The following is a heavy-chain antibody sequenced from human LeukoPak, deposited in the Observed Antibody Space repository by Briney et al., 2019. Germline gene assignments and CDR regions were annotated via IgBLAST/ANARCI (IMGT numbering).Heavy chain of an antibody. D-gene: IGHD1-26*01. Sequence: VASVKVSCKVSGYTLTELSMHWVRQAPGKGLEXXXXXXPEDGETIYAQKFQGRVTMTEDTSTDTAYMELSSLRSEDTAVYYCATDLVGATTTRGVEYFQHWGQGTLVTVSS. CDR2: XXPEDGET. CDR1: GYTLTELS. J-gene: IGHJ1*01. V-gene: IGHV1-24*01. CDR3: ATDLVGATTTRGVEYFQH.